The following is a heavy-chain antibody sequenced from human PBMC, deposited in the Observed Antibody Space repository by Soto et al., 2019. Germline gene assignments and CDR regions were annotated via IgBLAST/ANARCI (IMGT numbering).Heavy chain of an antibody. V-gene: IGHV3-23*01. CDR1: GFTCSGHA. D-gene: IGHD5-18*01. J-gene: IGHJ4*02. CDR2: ISGSGGST. Sequence: GGSLRLSCAASGFTCSGHASSWIRQTPGKGLEWVSAISGSGGSTYYADSVKGRFTISRDNSKNTLYLQMNSLRAEDTAVYYCAKDLGSGYGYYFDYWGQGTLVTVSS. CDR3: AKDLGSGYGYYFDY.